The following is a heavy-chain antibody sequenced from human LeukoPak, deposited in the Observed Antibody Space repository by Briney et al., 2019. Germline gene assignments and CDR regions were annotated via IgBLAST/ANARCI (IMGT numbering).Heavy chain of an antibody. CDR3: ARGYCSSTSCANFDY. CDR2: ISSSSSTV. Sequence: GGSLRISCVASGFTFSNYVMNWVRQAPGKGLEWVSYISSSSSTVYYPDSVKGRFSISRDNAKNSLYLQMNSLRDEDTAVYYCARGYCSSTSCANFDYWGQGTLVTVSS. CDR1: GFTFSNYV. J-gene: IGHJ4*02. D-gene: IGHD2-2*01. V-gene: IGHV3-48*02.